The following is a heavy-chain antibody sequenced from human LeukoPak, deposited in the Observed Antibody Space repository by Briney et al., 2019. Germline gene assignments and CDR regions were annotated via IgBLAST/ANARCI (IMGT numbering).Heavy chain of an antibody. CDR1: GYTFTSYG. CDR3: ARDHGGYETEYYFDY. V-gene: IGHV1-18*01. CDR2: ISAYNGNT. J-gene: IGHJ4*02. Sequence: ASVKVSCKASGYTFTSYGISWVRPAPGQGLEWVGWISAYNGNTNYAQKLQGRVTMTTDTSTSTAYMELRSLRSDDTAVYYCARDHGGYETEYYFDYWGQGTLVTVSS. D-gene: IGHD5-12*01.